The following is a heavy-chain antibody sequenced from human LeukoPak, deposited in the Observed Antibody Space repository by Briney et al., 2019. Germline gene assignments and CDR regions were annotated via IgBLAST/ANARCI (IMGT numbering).Heavy chain of an antibody. CDR1: GGTFISYA. V-gene: IGHV1-69*01. J-gene: IGHJ3*02. CDR2: IIPIFGTA. CDR3: ARGMIVVVQSYAFDI. Sequence: SVKVSCKASGGTFISYAISWVRQAPGQGLEWMGGIIPIFGTANYAQKFQGRVTITADESTSTAYMELSSLRSEDTAVYYCARGMIVVVQSYAFDIWGQGTMVTVSS. D-gene: IGHD3-22*01.